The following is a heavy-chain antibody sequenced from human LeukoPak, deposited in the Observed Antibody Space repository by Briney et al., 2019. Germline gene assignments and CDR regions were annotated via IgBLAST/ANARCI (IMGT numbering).Heavy chain of an antibody. J-gene: IGHJ4*02. CDR3: TRDLGVDTTMIFFDY. V-gene: IGHV1-18*04. Sequence: ASVKVSCKASGYTFTGYYMHWVRQAPGQGLEWMGWISAYNGNTNYVQEFQGRVTMTTDTSTSTAYMELRSLRSDDTAMYYCTRDLGVDTTMIFFDYWGQGTLVTVSS. D-gene: IGHD5-18*01. CDR2: ISAYNGNT. CDR1: GYTFTGYY.